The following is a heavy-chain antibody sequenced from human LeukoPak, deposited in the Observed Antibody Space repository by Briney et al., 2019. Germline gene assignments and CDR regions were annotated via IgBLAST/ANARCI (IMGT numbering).Heavy chain of an antibody. Sequence: TGGSLRLSCAASGFTLSPYAMNWVRQAPGKGLEWIAFISDSGHTKYNADSVKGRFTISRDNAKNSVFLQMNSLRDEDTAVYYCARKEVEGSWFDPWGQGTLVTVTS. V-gene: IGHV3-48*02. CDR3: ARKEVEGSWFDP. CDR1: GFTLSPYA. D-gene: IGHD1-26*01. CDR2: ISDSGHTK. J-gene: IGHJ5*02.